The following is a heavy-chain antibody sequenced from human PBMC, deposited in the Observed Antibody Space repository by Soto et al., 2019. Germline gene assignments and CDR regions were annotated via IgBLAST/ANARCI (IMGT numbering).Heavy chain of an antibody. J-gene: IGHJ4*02. V-gene: IGHV3-33*01. CDR2: IWDNGSVQ. CDR3: ATDIGSSPFDY. D-gene: IGHD6-6*01. Sequence: QVQLVESGGGVVQPGMSLRLSCAASGFTFSRYGMHWVRQAPGKGLEWVAVIWDNGSVQKYADSVKGRFTISRDNSKNTFYLQMNSLRGEDTAVYYCATDIGSSPFDYWGQGTLVAVSS. CDR1: GFTFSRYG.